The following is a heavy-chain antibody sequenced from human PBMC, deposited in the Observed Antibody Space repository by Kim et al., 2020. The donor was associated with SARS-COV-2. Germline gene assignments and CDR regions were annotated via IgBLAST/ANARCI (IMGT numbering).Heavy chain of an antibody. CDR2: ISSSSSYI. CDR1: GFTFSSYS. J-gene: IGHJ4*02. Sequence: GGSLRLSCAASGFTFSSYSMNWVRQAPGKGLEWVSSISSSSSYIYYADSVKGRFTISRDNAKNSLYLQMNSLRAEDTAVYYCARNLVSSSWYQKGFDYWGQGTLVTVSS. D-gene: IGHD6-13*01. V-gene: IGHV3-21*01. CDR3: ARNLVSSSWYQKGFDY.